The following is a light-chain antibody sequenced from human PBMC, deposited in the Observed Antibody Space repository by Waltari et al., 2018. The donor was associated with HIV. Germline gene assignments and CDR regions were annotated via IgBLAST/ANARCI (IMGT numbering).Light chain of an antibody. J-gene: IGKJ1*01. CDR2: NAS. V-gene: IGKV1-5*01. Sequence: DIQMTQSPSTLSASVGDRVTIPCRASQTICRWLAWYQQKPGKAPKLLIYNASNLESGVPSRFSGSGSGTEFTLTISSLQPEDFATYYCQQDNSYPLTFGPGTKVAIK. CDR1: QTICRW. CDR3: QQDNSYPLT.